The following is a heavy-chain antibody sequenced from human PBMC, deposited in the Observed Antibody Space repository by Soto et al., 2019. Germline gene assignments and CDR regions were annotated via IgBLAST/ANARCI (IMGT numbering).Heavy chain of an antibody. J-gene: IGHJ4*02. D-gene: IGHD3-3*01. CDR3: ARVGFTIFGVVIIEYYFDY. CDR1: GYSFTSYW. V-gene: IGHV5-51*01. Sequence: PGESLKISCKGSGYSFTSYWIGWVRQMPGKGLEWMGIIYPGDSDTRYSPSFQGQVTISADKSISTAYLQWSSLKASDTAMYYCARVGFTIFGVVIIEYYFDYWGQGTLVTVSS. CDR2: IYPGDSDT.